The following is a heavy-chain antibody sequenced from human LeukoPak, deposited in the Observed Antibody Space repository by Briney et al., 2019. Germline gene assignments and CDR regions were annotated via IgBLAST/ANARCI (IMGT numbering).Heavy chain of an antibody. Sequence: NPGGSLRLSCAASGFTFTTYSMNWVRQAPGKGLEWVSSISSSSNYIYYADSVKGRFTISRDNAKNPLSLQMNSLTADDTALYYCTRDYYGDYYFDYWGQGTLVTVSS. CDR2: ISSSSNYI. D-gene: IGHD4-17*01. J-gene: IGHJ4*02. V-gene: IGHV3-21*01. CDR1: GFTFTTYS. CDR3: TRDYYGDYYFDY.